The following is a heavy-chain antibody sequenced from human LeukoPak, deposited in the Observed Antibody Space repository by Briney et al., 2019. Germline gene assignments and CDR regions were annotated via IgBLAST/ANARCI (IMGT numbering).Heavy chain of an antibody. Sequence: ASVKVSCKASGGTFSSYAISWVRQAPGQGLEWMGGIIPIFGNANYAQKLQGRVTITADESTSTAYMELSSLRSEDTAVYYCARGSVVVDTTTWFDPWGQGTLVTVSS. D-gene: IGHD2-15*01. CDR2: IIPIFGNA. CDR3: ARGSVVVDTTTWFDP. V-gene: IGHV1-69*01. CDR1: GGTFSSYA. J-gene: IGHJ5*02.